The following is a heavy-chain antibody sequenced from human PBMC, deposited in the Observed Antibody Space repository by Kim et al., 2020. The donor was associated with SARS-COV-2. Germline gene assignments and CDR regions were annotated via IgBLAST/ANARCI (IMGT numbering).Heavy chain of an antibody. CDR2: IYSGGST. Sequence: GGSLRLSCAASGFTVSNYYMSWVRQAPGKGLEWVSVIYSGGSTYYEDSVKARFTISRDTSKNTLCLQMNSLRSEDTAVYYCARDLGGSCYSWSRFWFHFRGQGTLVTVSS. J-gene: IGHJ4*02. CDR1: GFTVSNYY. D-gene: IGHD2-15*01. CDR3: ARDLGGSCYSWSRFWFHF. V-gene: IGHV3-66*01.